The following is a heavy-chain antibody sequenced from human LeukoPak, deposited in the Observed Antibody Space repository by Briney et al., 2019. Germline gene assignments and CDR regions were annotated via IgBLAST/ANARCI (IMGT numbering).Heavy chain of an antibody. D-gene: IGHD3-10*01. Sequence: PSETLSLTCTVSGGSISSSSYYWGWIRQPPGKGLEWIGYIYYSGSTNYNPSLKSRVTISVDTSKNQFSLKLSSVTAADTAVYYCARDIPDLLLWFGDDAFDIWGQGTMVTVSS. J-gene: IGHJ3*02. CDR3: ARDIPDLLLWFGDDAFDI. CDR2: IYYSGST. V-gene: IGHV4-61*05. CDR1: GGSISSSSYY.